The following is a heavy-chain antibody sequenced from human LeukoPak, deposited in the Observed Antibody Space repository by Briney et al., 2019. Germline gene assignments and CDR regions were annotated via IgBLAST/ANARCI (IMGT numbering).Heavy chain of an antibody. V-gene: IGHV3-9*01. D-gene: IGHD4-17*01. CDR1: GFTFDDYA. Sequence: GGSLRLSRAVSGFTFDDYAMHWVRQAPGKGLEWVSGISWNSGSIGYADSVKGRFTISRDNAKNSLYLQMNSLRAEDTALYYCAKDLNDYSDPKGATDYWGQGTLVTVSS. J-gene: IGHJ4*02. CDR3: AKDLNDYSDPKGATDY. CDR2: ISWNSGSI.